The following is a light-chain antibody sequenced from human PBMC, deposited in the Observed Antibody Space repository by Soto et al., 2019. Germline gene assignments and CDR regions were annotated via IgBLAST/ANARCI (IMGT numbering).Light chain of an antibody. CDR2: STN. CDR3: VLYMGSGMDVV. V-gene: IGLV8-61*01. CDR1: SGSVSTSYY. Sequence: QTVVTQEPSVSVSPGGTVTLTCGLSSGSVSTSYYPSWYQQTPGQAPRTLIYSTNTRSSGVPDRFSGSILGNKAALTITGAQAEDESDYYCVLYMGSGMDVVFGGGTQLTVL. J-gene: IGLJ2*01.